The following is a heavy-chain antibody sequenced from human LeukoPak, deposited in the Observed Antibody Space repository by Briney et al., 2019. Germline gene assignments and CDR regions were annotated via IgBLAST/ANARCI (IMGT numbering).Heavy chain of an antibody. V-gene: IGHV3-23*01. CDR3: AKDRRAHWGYFDY. D-gene: IGHD7-27*01. CDR2: IGGSGSST. CDR1: GFTFTSYA. Sequence: PGGSLRLSCAASGFTFTSYAVSWVRQAPGKGLEWVSAIGGSGSSTYSEDCVEGRFTISRDYSKNQLHLQMNSLRAEDTSLYYCAKDRRAHWGYFDYWGQGTLVTVSS. J-gene: IGHJ4*02.